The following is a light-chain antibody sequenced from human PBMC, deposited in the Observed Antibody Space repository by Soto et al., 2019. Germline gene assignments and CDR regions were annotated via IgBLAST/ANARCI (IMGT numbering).Light chain of an antibody. CDR2: GAS. V-gene: IGKV3-20*01. Sequence: ILVTQSPGTLSLSPGERATLSCRASQSVSSSYLAWYQQKPGQAPRLLIYGASSRATGIPDRFSGSGSGTDFTLTISRLEPEDFAVYYCQQYGSSPALTFGGRSKV. CDR3: QQYGSSPALT. J-gene: IGKJ4*01. CDR1: QSVSSSY.